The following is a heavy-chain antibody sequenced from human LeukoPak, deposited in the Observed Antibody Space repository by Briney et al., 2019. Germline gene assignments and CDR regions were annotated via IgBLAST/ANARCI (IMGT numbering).Heavy chain of an antibody. D-gene: IGHD3-9*01. CDR1: GGSFSGYF. CDR3: ARVYYDILTGYYNVIDC. CDR2: INDSGSI. J-gene: IGHJ4*02. Sequence: PSETLSLTCAVYGGSFSGYFWSWIRQPPGKGLEWIGEINDSGSIHYNPSFKGRLTISVDTSKNQFSLQLNSVTPEDTAMYYCARVYYDILTGYYNVIDCWGQGTLVTVSS. V-gene: IGHV4-34*01.